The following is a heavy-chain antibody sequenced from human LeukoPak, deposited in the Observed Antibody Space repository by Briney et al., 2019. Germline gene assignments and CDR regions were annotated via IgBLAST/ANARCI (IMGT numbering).Heavy chain of an antibody. Sequence: SETLSLTCTVSGGSISSSSYYWGWIRQPPGKGLEWIGSIYYSGSTYYNPSLKSRVTISVDTSKNQFSLKLSSVTAADTAVYYCASDKEVAAAGLFDYWGQGTLVTVSS. V-gene: IGHV4-39*07. CDR3: ASDKEVAAAGLFDY. D-gene: IGHD6-13*01. CDR1: GGSISSSSYY. CDR2: IYYSGST. J-gene: IGHJ4*02.